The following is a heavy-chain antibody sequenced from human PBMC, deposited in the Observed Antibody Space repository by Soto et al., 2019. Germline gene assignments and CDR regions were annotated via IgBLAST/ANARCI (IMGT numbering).Heavy chain of an antibody. CDR3: ARSQGSSTSLEIYYYYYYGMDV. D-gene: IGHD2-2*01. Sequence: QVQLVQSGAEVKKPGSSVKVSCKASGGTFSSYAISWVRQAPGQGLEWMGGIIPISGTANYAHKFQGRVTITAYESTSTVSMELSSLRSEDTAVYFCARSQGSSTSLEIYYYYYYGMDVWGQGTTVTVSS. J-gene: IGHJ6*02. V-gene: IGHV1-69*01. CDR2: IIPISGTA. CDR1: GGTFSSYA.